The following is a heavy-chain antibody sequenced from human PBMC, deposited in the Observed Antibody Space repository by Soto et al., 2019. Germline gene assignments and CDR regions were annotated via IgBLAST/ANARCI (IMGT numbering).Heavy chain of an antibody. CDR2: IWYDGSNK. D-gene: IGHD3-22*01. V-gene: IGHV3-33*08. CDR3: ARESPYYDSSGPDAFDI. CDR1: GFPFGDFG. J-gene: IGHJ3*02. Sequence: GGSLRLSCAASGFPFGDFGMHWLRQAPGKGLEWVAVIWYDGSNKYYADSVKGRFTISRDNSKNTLYLQMNSLRAEDTAVYYCARESPYYDSSGPDAFDIWGQGTMVTVSS.